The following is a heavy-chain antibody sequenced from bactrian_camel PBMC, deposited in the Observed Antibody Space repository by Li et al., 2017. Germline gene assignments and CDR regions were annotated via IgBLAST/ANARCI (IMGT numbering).Heavy chain of an antibody. V-gene: IGHV3S40*01. Sequence: DVQLVESGGGSVQAGGSLRLSCAGSGIILSSAFCVGWFRQRPGKDREGLAVLWIGGATTTYADSVKGRSIITRDKAKDLVYLQMNGLQPEDTGMYYCAADQLYGTCRDVLDFPARGQGTQVTVS. CDR1: GIILSSAFC. J-gene: IGHJ4*01. CDR2: LWIGGATT. D-gene: IGHD7*01. CDR3: AADQLYGTCRDVLDFPA.